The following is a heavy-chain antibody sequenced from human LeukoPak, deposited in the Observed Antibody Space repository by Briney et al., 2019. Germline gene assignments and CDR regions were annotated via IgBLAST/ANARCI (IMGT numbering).Heavy chain of an antibody. D-gene: IGHD3-22*01. Sequence: GGSLRLSCAASGFTFSSYWMSWVRQAPGKGLEWVANIKQDGSEKYYVDSVKGRFTISRDNAKNTLYLQMNSLRAEDTAVYYCARDNLPLYYYDSSGYYYFDYWGQGTLVTVSS. J-gene: IGHJ4*02. CDR3: ARDNLPLYYYDSSGYYYFDY. CDR1: GFTFSSYW. CDR2: IKQDGSEK. V-gene: IGHV3-7*01.